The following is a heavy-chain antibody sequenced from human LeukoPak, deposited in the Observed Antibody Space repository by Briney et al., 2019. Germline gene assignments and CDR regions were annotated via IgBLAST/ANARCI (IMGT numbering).Heavy chain of an antibody. J-gene: IGHJ3*02. D-gene: IGHD3-10*01. CDR1: AFTLSSYW. CDR2: IKEDGSEK. CDR3: ARDWVAGVPFDAFDI. Sequence: GGSLRLSCAASAFTLSSYWMSWVRQAPGKGLGWVANIKEDGSEKYYVDSVKGRFTISRDNAQNSVYLHMNSLTAEDTALYYCARDWVAGVPFDAFDIWGQGTMVSVSS. V-gene: IGHV3-7*03.